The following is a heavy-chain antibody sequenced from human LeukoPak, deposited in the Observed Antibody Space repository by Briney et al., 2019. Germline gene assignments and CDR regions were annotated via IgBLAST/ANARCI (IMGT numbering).Heavy chain of an antibody. CDR2: MNPNSGNT. J-gene: IGHJ3*02. CDR3: ARPRQYYDSSGPNAFDI. V-gene: IGHV1-8*03. Sequence: GASVKVSCKASGYTFTSYDINWVRQATGQGLEWMGWMNPNSGNTGYAQKFQGRVTITRNTSISTAYMELSSLRSEDTAVYYCARPRQYYDSSGPNAFDIWGQGTMVTVSS. CDR1: GYTFTSYD. D-gene: IGHD3-22*01.